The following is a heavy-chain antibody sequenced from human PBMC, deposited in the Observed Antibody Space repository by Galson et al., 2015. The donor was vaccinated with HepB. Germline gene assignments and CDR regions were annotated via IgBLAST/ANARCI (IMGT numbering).Heavy chain of an antibody. CDR1: GFTFSSYA. D-gene: IGHD3-22*01. V-gene: IGHV3-23*01. Sequence: SLRLSCAASGFTFSSYAMSWVRQAPGKGLEWVSAISGSGGSTYYADSVKGRFTISRDNSKNTLYLQMNSLRAEDTAVYYCAKGSITMIVVVKGEFDYWGQGTLVTVSS. CDR2: ISGSGGST. J-gene: IGHJ4*02. CDR3: AKGSITMIVVVKGEFDY.